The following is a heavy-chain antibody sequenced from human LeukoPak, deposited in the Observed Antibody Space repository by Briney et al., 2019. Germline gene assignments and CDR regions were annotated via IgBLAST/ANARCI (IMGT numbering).Heavy chain of an antibody. D-gene: IGHD1-1*01. V-gene: IGHV3-74*01. CDR3: ARERKYDSNFDY. CDR2: IKSDGSST. J-gene: IGHJ4*02. CDR1: GFTFSSYW. Sequence: PGGSLRLSCAASGFTFSSYWMHWVRQAPGKGLVWVSRIKSDGSSTSSADSVKGRFTISRDNAKNTLYLQMNSLRAEDTAVYYCARERKYDSNFDYWGQGTLVTVSS.